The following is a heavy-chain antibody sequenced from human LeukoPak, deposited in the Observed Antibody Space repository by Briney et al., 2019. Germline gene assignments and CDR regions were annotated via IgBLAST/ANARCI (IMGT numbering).Heavy chain of an antibody. D-gene: IGHD5-18*01. V-gene: IGHV1-18*04. Sequence: HGASVKVSCKASGYIFTSYGITWVRQAPGQGLEWMGWISAYDGNTNYAQKLQGRVTMTTDTSTSTAYMELRSLRSDDTAVYYCARELGYLELDYWGQGTLVTVSS. CDR2: ISAYDGNT. J-gene: IGHJ4*02. CDR3: ARELGYLELDY. CDR1: GYIFTSYG.